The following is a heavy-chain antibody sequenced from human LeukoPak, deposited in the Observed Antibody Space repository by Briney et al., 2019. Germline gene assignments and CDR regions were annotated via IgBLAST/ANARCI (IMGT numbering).Heavy chain of an antibody. CDR3: AKDLRLTTDY. CDR1: GFPFSIYW. CDR2: IKPDGSDK. Sequence: GGSLRLSCAASGFPFSIYWMTWVRQAPGKGLEWVANIKPDGSDKYYVDSAKGRFTISRDNAKNSLYLQMNSLRAEDTAVYYCAKDLRLTTDYWGQGTLVTVSS. V-gene: IGHV3-7*05. J-gene: IGHJ4*02. D-gene: IGHD1-1*01.